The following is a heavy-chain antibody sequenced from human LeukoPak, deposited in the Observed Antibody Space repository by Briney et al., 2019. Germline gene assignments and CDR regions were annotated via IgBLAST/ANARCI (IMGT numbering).Heavy chain of an antibody. Sequence: CKASXYTFTGYYMHWVRQAPGQGLEWMGRINPDSGGTNYAQKFQGRVTMTRDTSISTAYMELSRLRSDDTAVYYCASSIAVAGFDYWGQGTLVTVSS. J-gene: IGHJ4*02. D-gene: IGHD6-19*01. V-gene: IGHV1-2*06. CDR3: ASSIAVAGFDY. CDR2: INPDSGGT. CDR1: XYTFTGYY.